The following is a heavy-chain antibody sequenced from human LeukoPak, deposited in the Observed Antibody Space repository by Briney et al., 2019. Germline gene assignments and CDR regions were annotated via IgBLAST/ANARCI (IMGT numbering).Heavy chain of an antibody. CDR1: GFTFSGAA. CDR2: IRNKANNHAT. J-gene: IGHJ4*02. V-gene: IGHV3-73*01. CDR3: TRLAKRDSGYDSH. D-gene: IGHD5-12*01. Sequence: GGSLRLSCAASGFTFSGAAIHWVRQASGKGLEWVGRIRNKANNHATTYVASVKGRFTISRDDSKDTAYLQMNSLRIEDTAVYYCTRLAKRDSGYDSHWGQGTLVTVSS.